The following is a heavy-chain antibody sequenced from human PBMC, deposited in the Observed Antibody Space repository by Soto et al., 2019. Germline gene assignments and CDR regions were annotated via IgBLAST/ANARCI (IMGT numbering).Heavy chain of an antibody. CDR1: GGSISSGGYS. Sequence: ASETLSLTCTVSGGSISSGGYSWTWIRQSPGKGLEWIGYTYQSGSAYYNPSLKSRVTISVDRSKNQFSLNLTSVTAADTAVYYCARDYYGMDVWGQGTTVTVSS. V-gene: IGHV4-30-2*06. J-gene: IGHJ6*02. CDR3: ARDYYGMDV. CDR2: TYQSGSA.